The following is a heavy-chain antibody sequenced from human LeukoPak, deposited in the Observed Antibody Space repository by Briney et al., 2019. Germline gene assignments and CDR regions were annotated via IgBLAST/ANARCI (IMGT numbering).Heavy chain of an antibody. V-gene: IGHV1-69*05. CDR1: GGTFSIYA. CDR3: ARNRGVISHFDY. J-gene: IGHJ4*02. Sequence: AASVKVSCKASGGTFSIYAISWVRQAPGQGLEWMGGIIPIFGTANYAQKFQGRVTITTDESTSTAYMELSSLRSEDTAVYYCARNRGVISHFDYWGQGTLVTVSS. D-gene: IGHD3-10*01. CDR2: IIPIFGTA.